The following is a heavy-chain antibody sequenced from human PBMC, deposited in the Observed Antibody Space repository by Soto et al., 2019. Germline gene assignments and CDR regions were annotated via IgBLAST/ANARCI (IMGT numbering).Heavy chain of an antibody. D-gene: IGHD4-17*01. J-gene: IGHJ4*02. CDR1: GYPFTSYG. Sequence: QVQLVQSGAEVKKPGASVKVSCKASGYPFTSYGISWVRQAPGQGLEWMAWINPFTGNTNSAQKLQGRVTMTTDASTSTAYMELRSLRSDDTAIYYCARDSYGGNSAFTFDYWGQGTLVTVSS. V-gene: IGHV1-18*01. CDR3: ARDSYGGNSAFTFDY. CDR2: INPFTGNT.